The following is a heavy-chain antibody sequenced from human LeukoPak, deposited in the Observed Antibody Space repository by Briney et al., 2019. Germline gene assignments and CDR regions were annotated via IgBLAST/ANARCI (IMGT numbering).Heavy chain of an antibody. CDR2: IYYSGST. CDR1: GGSISSSSYY. CDR3: VFVEYAYWYFGL. J-gene: IGHJ2*01. D-gene: IGHD2/OR15-2a*01. Sequence: SETLSLTCTVSGGSISSSSYYWGWIRQPPGKGLEWIGSIYYSGSTYYNPSLKSRVAVSVDTSMNQFSLKLSSVTAADTAVYYCVFVEYAYWYFGLWGRGTLVTVSS. V-gene: IGHV4-39*07.